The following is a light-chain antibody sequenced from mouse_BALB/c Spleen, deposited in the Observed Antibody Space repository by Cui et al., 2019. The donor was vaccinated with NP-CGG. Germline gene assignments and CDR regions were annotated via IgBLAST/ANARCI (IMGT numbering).Light chain of an antibody. Sequence: QDVVTQESALTTSPGDTVTLTCRSSTGAVTTSTYANWVQEKPDHLFTGLIGGTNNRAPGVPARFSGSLIGDKAALTITGAQTEDEAIYFCALWYSNHWVFGGGTTLTVL. CDR1: TGAVTTSTY. J-gene: IGLJ1*01. V-gene: IGLV1*01. CDR2: GTN. CDR3: ALWYSNHWV.